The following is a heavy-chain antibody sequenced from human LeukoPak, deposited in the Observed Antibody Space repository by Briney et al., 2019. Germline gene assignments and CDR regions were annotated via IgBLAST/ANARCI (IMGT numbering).Heavy chain of an antibody. V-gene: IGHV3-23*01. D-gene: IGHD3-9*01. CDR2: ISGSGGST. CDR3: AKADSLFIIPDVAYFGY. J-gene: IGHJ4*02. CDR1: GFTFSSYW. Sequence: PGGSLRLSCAASGFTFSSYWMSWVRQAPGKGLEWVSAISGSGGSTYYADSVKGRFTISRDNSKNTLYLQMNSLRAEDTAVYYCAKADSLFIIPDVAYFGYWGQGTLVTVSS.